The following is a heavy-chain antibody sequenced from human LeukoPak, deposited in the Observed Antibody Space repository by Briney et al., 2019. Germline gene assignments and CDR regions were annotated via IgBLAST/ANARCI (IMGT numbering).Heavy chain of an antibody. J-gene: IGHJ6*03. CDR2: INPNSGGT. CDR3: ARVLVYYMDV. V-gene: IGHV1-2*02. Sequence: EASVRVSCKASGYTFTGYDMHWVRQAPGQGLEWMGWINPNSGGTNYAETFQGRVTITRDTSISTAYMELSRLRSDDTAVYYCARVLVYYMDVWGKGTTVTVSS. CDR1: GYTFTGYD. D-gene: IGHD3-9*01.